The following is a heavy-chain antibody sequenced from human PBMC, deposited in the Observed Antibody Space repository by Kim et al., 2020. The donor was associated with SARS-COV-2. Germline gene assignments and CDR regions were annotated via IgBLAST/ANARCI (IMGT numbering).Heavy chain of an antibody. CDR1: GGTFSSYT. CDR3: ARASYSSSWYIHWFDP. Sequence: SVKVSCKASGGTFSSYTISWVRQAPGQGLEWMGRIIPILGIANYAQKFQGRVTITADKSTSTAYMELSSLRSEDTAVYYCARASYSSSWYIHWFDPWGQGTLVTVSS. J-gene: IGHJ5*02. CDR2: IIPILGIA. D-gene: IGHD6-13*01. V-gene: IGHV1-69*02.